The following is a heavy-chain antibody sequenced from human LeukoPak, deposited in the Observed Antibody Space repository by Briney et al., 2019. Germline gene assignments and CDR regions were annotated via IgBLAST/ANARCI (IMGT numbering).Heavy chain of an antibody. V-gene: IGHV3-7*03. J-gene: IGHJ4*02. CDR3: ARETGYSTSWYAYYFDY. D-gene: IGHD6-13*01. Sequence: GGSLRLSCVASDFTFDFYWMTWVRQAPGKGLEWLANILPDGSQKYYVDSVKGRFTISRDNSKNTLYLQMNSLRVEDTAMYYCARETGYSTSWYAYYFDYWGQGTLVTVAS. CDR1: DFTFDFYW. CDR2: ILPDGSQK.